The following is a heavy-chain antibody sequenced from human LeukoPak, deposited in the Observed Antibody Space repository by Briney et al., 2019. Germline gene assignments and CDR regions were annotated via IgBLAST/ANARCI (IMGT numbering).Heavy chain of an antibody. J-gene: IGHJ5*01. V-gene: IGHV4-31*03. Sequence: PSQTLSLTRTVSGGSTGTSAYYWNWIRQHPGKGLEWIGFISDSGSTLYNPSLKSRVTISSDTSKDQFSLKLTSVTAADMAVYYCARGRYSYGWNDSWGQGTLVIVSS. CDR3: ARGRYSYGWNDS. CDR2: ISDSGST. D-gene: IGHD3-16*02. CDR1: GGSTGTSAYY.